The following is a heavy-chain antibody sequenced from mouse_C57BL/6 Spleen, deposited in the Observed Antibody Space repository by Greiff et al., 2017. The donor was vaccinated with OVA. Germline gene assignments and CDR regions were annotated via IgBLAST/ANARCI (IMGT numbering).Heavy chain of an antibody. V-gene: IGHV3-1*01. CDR1: GYSITSGYD. CDR2: ISYSGST. D-gene: IGHD1-1*01. Sequence: EVQLKESGPGMVKPSQSLSLTCTVTGYSITSGYDWHWIRHFPGNKLEWMGYISYSGSTNYNPSLKSRISITHDTSKNHFFLKLNSVTTEDTATYYCARNYYGSSDWYFDVWGTGTTVTVSS. CDR3: ARNYYGSSDWYFDV. J-gene: IGHJ1*03.